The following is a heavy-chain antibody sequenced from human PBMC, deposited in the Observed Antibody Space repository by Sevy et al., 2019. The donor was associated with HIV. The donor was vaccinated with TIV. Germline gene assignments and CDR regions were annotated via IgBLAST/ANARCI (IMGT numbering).Heavy chain of an antibody. V-gene: IGHV3-15*01. Sequence: GGSLRLSCAASGFTFSNAWMSWVRQAPGKGLEWVGRIKSKTDGGTTDYAAPVKGRFTISRDDSKNTLYLQMNSLKTEDTAIYYSTTDSKGRGLSALLDYWGQGTLVTVSS. CDR2: IKSKTDGGTT. CDR3: TTDSKGRGLSALLDY. J-gene: IGHJ4*02. CDR1: GFTFSNAW. D-gene: IGHD3-10*01.